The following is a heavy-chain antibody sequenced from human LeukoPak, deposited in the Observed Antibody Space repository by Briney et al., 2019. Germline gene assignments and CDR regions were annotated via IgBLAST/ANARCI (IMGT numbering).Heavy chain of an antibody. Sequence: GGSLRLSCAASGFTFNSYGMHWVRQAPGKGLEWVAVISYDGSNKYYADSVKGRFTISRDNSKNTLYLQMNSLRAEDTAVYYCAKERGIDWSQYYFDYWGQGTLVTVSS. D-gene: IGHD1-1*01. CDR3: AKERGIDWSQYYFDY. CDR2: ISYDGSNK. V-gene: IGHV3-30*18. CDR1: GFTFNSYG. J-gene: IGHJ4*02.